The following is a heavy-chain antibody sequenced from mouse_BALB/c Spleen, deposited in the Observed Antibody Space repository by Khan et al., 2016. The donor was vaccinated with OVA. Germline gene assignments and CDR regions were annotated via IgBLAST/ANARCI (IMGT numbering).Heavy chain of an antibody. Sequence: VQLKESGAELVRPGALVKLSCKASGFNIKDYYIHWVKQRPEKGLEWIGWIDPENGNTIYDPKFLGKVSITADTSSNTAHLQLSSLTSEDTAVYYCARDGYSPWFAYWGQGTLVTVSA. CDR3: ARDGYSPWFAY. J-gene: IGHJ3*01. V-gene: IGHV14-1*02. CDR2: IDPENGNT. CDR1: GFNIKDYY. D-gene: IGHD2-3*01.